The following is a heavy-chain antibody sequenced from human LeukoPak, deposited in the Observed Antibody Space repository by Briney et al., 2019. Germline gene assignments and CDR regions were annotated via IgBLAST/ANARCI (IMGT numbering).Heavy chain of an antibody. CDR2: INPNSGGT. V-gene: IGHV1-2*02. CDR1: GYTFTGYF. CDR3: ARDVRRNNSSHIDC. J-gene: IGHJ4*02. Sequence: ASVKVSCKASGYTFTGYFMHWVRQAPGQGPEGMGWINPNSGGTNYAQTFQGRVTMTRDTSINTTYMELSRLKSDDTAVYYCARDVRRNNSSHIDCWGQGALVTVSS. D-gene: IGHD6-13*01.